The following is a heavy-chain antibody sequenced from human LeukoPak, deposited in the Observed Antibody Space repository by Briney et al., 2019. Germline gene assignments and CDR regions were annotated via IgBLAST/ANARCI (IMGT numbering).Heavy chain of an antibody. CDR3: ARDPGEQSGWQWLAFHYYYYYGMDV. CDR2: INTNTVNP. V-gene: IGHV7-4-1*02. Sequence: ASLRVSCKPSLYTFTSYVINCGRHTPRQGLEWRGWINTNTVNPTYAHGFTGWFDFSLDTSVSTAYLHISSLKAEDTAVYYCARDPGEQSGWQWLAFHYYYYYGMDVWGQGTTVTVSS. D-gene: IGHD6-19*01. J-gene: IGHJ6*02. CDR1: LYTFTSYV.